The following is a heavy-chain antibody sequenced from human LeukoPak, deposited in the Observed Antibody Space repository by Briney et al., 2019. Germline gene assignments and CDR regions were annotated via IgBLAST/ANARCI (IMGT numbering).Heavy chain of an antibody. CDR2: ISGSGGST. J-gene: IGHJ4*02. D-gene: IGHD3-9*01. Sequence: TGGSLRLSCAASGFTFDDYGMSWVRQAPGKGLEWVSVISGSGGSTYYADPVKGRFTISRDNSKKMLYLQMNSLRAEDTAVYYCAKDPPGSAPRRHYDTLTLINYFDYWGQGTLVTVSS. V-gene: IGHV3-23*01. CDR1: GFTFDDYG. CDR3: AKDPPGSAPRRHYDTLTLINYFDY.